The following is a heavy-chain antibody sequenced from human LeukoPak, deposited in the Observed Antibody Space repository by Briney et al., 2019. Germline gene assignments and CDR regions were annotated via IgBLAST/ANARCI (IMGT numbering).Heavy chain of an antibody. CDR2: INHSGST. J-gene: IGHJ4*02. V-gene: IGHV4-34*01. D-gene: IGHD3-10*01. Sequence: TETLSLTCAVYGGSFSGYYWSWIRQPPGKGLEWIGEINHSGSTNYNPSLKSRVTISVDTSKNQFSLKLSSVTAADTAVYYCAREFVYYGSGSYFLYLYYFDYWGQGTLVTVSS. CDR1: GGSFSGYY. CDR3: AREFVYYGSGSYFLYLYYFDY.